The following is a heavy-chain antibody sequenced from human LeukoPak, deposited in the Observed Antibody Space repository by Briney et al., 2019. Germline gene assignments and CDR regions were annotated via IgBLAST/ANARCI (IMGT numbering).Heavy chain of an antibody. D-gene: IGHD1-26*01. CDR2: ISAYNGNT. CDR3: ARGSIVGATSPLD. V-gene: IGHV1-18*01. CDR1: GGTSSSYA. Sequence: GASVKVSCKASGGTSSSYAISWVRQAPGQGLEWMGWISAYNGNTNYAQKLQGRVTMTTDTSTSTAYMELRSLRSDDTAVYYCARGSIVGATSPLDWGQGTLVTVSP. J-gene: IGHJ4*02.